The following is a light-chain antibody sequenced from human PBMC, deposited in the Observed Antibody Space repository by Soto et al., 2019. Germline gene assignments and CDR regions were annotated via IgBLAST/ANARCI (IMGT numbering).Light chain of an antibody. J-gene: IGLJ2*01. V-gene: IGLV2-14*03. Sequence: QSALTQPASVSGSPGQSITISCTGTSSEIGAHNFVSWYQQHPGKAPKLMLYDVNIRPSGVPNRFSGSKSGNTASLTISGLQAEDEADYYCTSWTTSTTMIFGGGTKLTVL. CDR3: TSWTTSTTMI. CDR2: DVN. CDR1: SSEIGAHNF.